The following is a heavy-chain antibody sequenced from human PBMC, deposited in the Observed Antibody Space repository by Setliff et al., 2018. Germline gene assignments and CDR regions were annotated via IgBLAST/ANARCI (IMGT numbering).Heavy chain of an antibody. J-gene: IGHJ5*02. V-gene: IGHV4-39*01. Sequence: PSETLSLTCTVSDDSLTSSRYYWGWIRQAPGRGLEWIGSISYSGTPNYNPSFKSRVPISIDTSKNQFSLKANSVTAADTAVYFCARVLVLGYNWFDPWGQGTLVTVSS. CDR3: ARVLVLGYNWFDP. CDR1: DDSLTSSRYY. D-gene: IGHD3-10*01. CDR2: ISYSGTP.